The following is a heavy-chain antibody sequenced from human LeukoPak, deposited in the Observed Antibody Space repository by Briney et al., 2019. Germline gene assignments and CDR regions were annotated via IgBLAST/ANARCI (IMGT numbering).Heavy chain of an antibody. CDR3: ARGRSGYYDSSGYYY. CDR1: GGSFSGYY. J-gene: IGHJ4*02. D-gene: IGHD3-22*01. V-gene: IGHV4-34*01. CDR2: INHSGST. Sequence: PSETLSLTCAVYGGSFSGYYWGWIRQPPGKGLEWIGEINHSGSTNYNPSLKSRVTISVDTSKNQFSLKLSSVTAADTAVYYCARGRSGYYDSSGYYYWGQGTLVTVSS.